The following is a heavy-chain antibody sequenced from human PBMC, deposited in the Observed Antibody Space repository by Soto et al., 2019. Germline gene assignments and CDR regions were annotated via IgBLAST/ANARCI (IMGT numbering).Heavy chain of an antibody. CDR3: ARCSGGSCYGPLDY. J-gene: IGHJ4*02. D-gene: IGHD2-15*01. CDR2: ISYSGST. V-gene: IGHV4-59*08. Sequence: SETLSLTCTVSAGSISSFYWSWIRQPPGKGLECIGCISYSGSTNYNPSLKSRVTISVDTSKNQFSLKLSSVTAADTAVYYCARCSGGSCYGPLDYWGQGTLVTVS. CDR1: AGSISSFY.